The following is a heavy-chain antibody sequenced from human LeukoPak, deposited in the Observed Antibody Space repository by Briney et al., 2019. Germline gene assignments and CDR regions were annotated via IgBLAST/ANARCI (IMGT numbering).Heavy chain of an antibody. Sequence: GGSLRLSCAASGFSFDDYGMTWVRQAPGKGLEWVSAISGSGGSTYYADSVKGRFTISRDNSKNTLYLQMNSLRAEDTAVYYCAKSLVTLYYFDYWGQGTLVTVSS. CDR2: ISGSGGST. J-gene: IGHJ4*02. D-gene: IGHD2-21*02. CDR3: AKSLVTLYYFDY. V-gene: IGHV3-23*01. CDR1: GFSFDDYG.